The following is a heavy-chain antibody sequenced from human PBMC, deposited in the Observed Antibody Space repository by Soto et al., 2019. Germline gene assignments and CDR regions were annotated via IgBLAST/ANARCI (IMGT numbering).Heavy chain of an antibody. Sequence: QLHLVQSGAEVKKPGSSLKVSCKASGGTFSNSGISWVRQAPGQGLEWMGGIIPIFDTTNYAQKWRGRITIIADEYTNTVYMELSNLRSADMGVYYCARAPILVSVTLHENYFDSWGQGTLVTVSS. D-gene: IGHD2-21*02. CDR2: IIPIFDTT. CDR3: ARAPILVSVTLHENYFDS. CDR1: GGTFSNSG. V-gene: IGHV1-69*01. J-gene: IGHJ4*02.